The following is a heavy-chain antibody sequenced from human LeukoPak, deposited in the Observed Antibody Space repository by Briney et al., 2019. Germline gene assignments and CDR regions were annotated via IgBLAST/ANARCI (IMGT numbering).Heavy chain of an antibody. CDR2: ISGSGGST. J-gene: IGHJ4*02. Sequence: PGGSLRLSCAASGFTFSSYAMSWVRQAPGKGLEWVSAISGSGGSTYYADSVKGRFTISRDNSKNTLYLQMNSLRAEDTAVYYCAIRRRYDILTGYYKDYWGQGTLVTVSS. CDR1: GFTFSSYA. V-gene: IGHV3-23*01. D-gene: IGHD3-9*01. CDR3: AIRRRYDILTGYYKDY.